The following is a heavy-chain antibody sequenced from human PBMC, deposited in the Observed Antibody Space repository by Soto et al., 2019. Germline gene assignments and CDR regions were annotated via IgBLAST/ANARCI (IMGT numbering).Heavy chain of an antibody. V-gene: IGHV1-2*02. Sequence: SVKVSCKTSGYIFPDHLIHWVRQSPGQGLQWVGWVHPDSGGTNVAQAFQDRVTMTADTSITTAYMDLARLRPDDTAIFYCARGAQGFFPVSGIYFYFDHWGQGTPVTVSS. J-gene: IGHJ4*02. CDR1: GYIFPDHL. CDR3: ARGAQGFFPVSGIYFYFDH. D-gene: IGHD3-22*01. CDR2: VHPDSGGT.